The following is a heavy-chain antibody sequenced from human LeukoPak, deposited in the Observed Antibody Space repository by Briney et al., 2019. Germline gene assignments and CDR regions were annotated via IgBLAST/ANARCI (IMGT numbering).Heavy chain of an antibody. CDR3: ARDPELYSSGFTPLRSTWFDP. V-gene: IGHV1-18*01. D-gene: IGHD6-19*01. CDR2: ISAYNGNT. J-gene: IGHJ5*02. CDR1: GYTFTIYG. Sequence: ASVTVSCRASGYTFTIYGISWVRRAPGQGLEWMGWISAYNGNTNYSQKLQGRVTMTTDTSTSTAYMELRSLRSDDTAVYYCARDPELYSSGFTPLRSTWFDPWGQGTLVTVSS.